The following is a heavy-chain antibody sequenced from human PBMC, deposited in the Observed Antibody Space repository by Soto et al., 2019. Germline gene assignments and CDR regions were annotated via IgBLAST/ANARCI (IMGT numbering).Heavy chain of an antibody. D-gene: IGHD3-22*01. CDR3: ARTSSGPRDYYYGMDV. CDR2: IIPIFGTA. Sequence: EASVKVSCKASGGTFSSYAISWVRQAPGQGLEWMGGIIPIFGTANYAQKFQGRVTITADKSTSTAYMELSSLRSEDTAVYYCARTSSGPRDYYYGMDVWGQGTTVTVSS. J-gene: IGHJ6*02. CDR1: GGTFSSYA. V-gene: IGHV1-69*06.